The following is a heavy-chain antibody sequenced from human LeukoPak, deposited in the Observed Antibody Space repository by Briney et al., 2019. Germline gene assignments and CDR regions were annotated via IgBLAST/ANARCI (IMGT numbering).Heavy chain of an antibody. CDR2: IYPGDSDI. D-gene: IGHD1-26*01. V-gene: IGHV5-51*01. CDR1: GYNFNTSW. Sequence: GESLKISCKASGYNFNTSWIGWVRQMPGKGLKWMAIIYPGDSDIKYSPSFEGQVTVSADRSITTAYLQWNSLKASDTAIYYCARPRSSVSSEYFQHWGQGTLVTVSS. J-gene: IGHJ1*01. CDR3: ARPRSSVSSEYFQH.